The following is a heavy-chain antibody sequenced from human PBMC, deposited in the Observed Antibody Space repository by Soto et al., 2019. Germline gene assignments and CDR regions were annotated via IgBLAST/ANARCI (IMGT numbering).Heavy chain of an antibody. V-gene: IGHV4-34*01. J-gene: IGHJ4*02. CDR3: ARGRRSSRRFDY. CDR1: GGSFSGYY. Sequence: SETLSLTCAVYGGSFSGYYWSWIRQPPGKGLEWIGEINHSGSTNYNPSLKSRVTISVDTSKNQFSLKLSSVTAADTAVYYCARGRRSSRRFDYWGQGTLVTVSS. D-gene: IGHD6-13*01. CDR2: INHSGST.